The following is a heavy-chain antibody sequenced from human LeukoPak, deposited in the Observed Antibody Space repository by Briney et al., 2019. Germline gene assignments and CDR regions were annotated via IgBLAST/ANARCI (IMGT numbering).Heavy chain of an antibody. CDR2: IYDNGNT. J-gene: IGHJ4*02. CDR1: GGSIINYS. V-gene: IGHV4-59*01. CDR3: ARDKLLWFGESPYFDY. D-gene: IGHD3-10*01. Sequence: PSETLSLTCTVSGGSIINYSWSWIRQPPGKGLEWIGYIYDNGNTNYNPSLKSRVSISVDTSKNRFSLRLSSVTAADTAMYYCARDKLLWFGESPYFDYWGQGTLVTVSS.